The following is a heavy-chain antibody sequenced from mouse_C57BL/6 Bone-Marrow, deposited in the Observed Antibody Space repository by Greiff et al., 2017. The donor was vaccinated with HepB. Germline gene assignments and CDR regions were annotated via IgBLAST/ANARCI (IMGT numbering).Heavy chain of an antibody. Sequence: EVKLMESGGGLVQPGGSLNLSCAASGFTFTDYYMSWVRQPPGKALEWLGFIRNKANGYTTEYSASVKGRFTISRDNSQSILYLQMNALRAEDSATYNGASYSWDFFAYWGQGTLVTVSA. V-gene: IGHV7-3*01. CDR3: ASYSWDFFAY. J-gene: IGHJ3*01. CDR2: IRNKANGYTT. D-gene: IGHD4-1*01. CDR1: GFTFTDYY.